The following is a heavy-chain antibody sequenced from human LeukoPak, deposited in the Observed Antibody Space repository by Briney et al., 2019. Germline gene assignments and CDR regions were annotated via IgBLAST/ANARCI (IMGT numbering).Heavy chain of an antibody. CDR3: VKGWYSSSWSLLDY. V-gene: IGHV3-64D*09. CDR1: GFSFSNYA. J-gene: IGHJ4*02. Sequence: GGSLRLSCSASGFSFSNYAMHWVRQAPGKGLEYVSAISNNGGSRYYADSVKGRFTISRDNSKNTLYLQMSSLRAEDTAVYYCVKGWYSSSWSLLDYWGQGTLATVSS. D-gene: IGHD6-13*01. CDR2: ISNNGGSR.